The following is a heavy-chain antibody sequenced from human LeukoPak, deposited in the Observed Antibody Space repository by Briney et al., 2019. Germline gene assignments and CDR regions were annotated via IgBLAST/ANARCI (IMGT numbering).Heavy chain of an antibody. CDR2: ISAYNGNT. D-gene: IGHD3-22*01. CDR1: GYTFTSYG. V-gene: IGHV1-18*01. J-gene: IGHJ4*02. CDR3: ARDATMIVAYYFDY. Sequence: ASVKVSCKASGYTFTSYGISWVRQAPGQGLEWRGWISAYNGNTNHAQTLQGSVTMTTDTSTSTAYMELRSLRSDPTAVYYCARDATMIVAYYFDYWGQGTLVTVSS.